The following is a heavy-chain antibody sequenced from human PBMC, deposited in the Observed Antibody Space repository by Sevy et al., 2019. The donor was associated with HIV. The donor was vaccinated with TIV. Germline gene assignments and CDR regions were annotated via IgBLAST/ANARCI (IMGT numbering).Heavy chain of an antibody. CDR2: IYPGDSDT. CDR3: ARYQTVVAGSVSHYYYGMDV. V-gene: IGHV5-51*01. Sequence: GGCLRLSCKGSGYSFTSYWIGWVRQMPGKGLEWMEIIYPGDSDTRYSPSFQGQVTISADKSISTAYLQWSSLKASDTAMYYCARYQTVVAGSVSHYYYGMDVWGQGTTVTVSS. CDR1: GYSFTSYW. J-gene: IGHJ6*02. D-gene: IGHD6-19*01.